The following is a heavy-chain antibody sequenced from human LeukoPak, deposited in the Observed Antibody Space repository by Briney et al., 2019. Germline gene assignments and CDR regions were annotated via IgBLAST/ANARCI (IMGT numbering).Heavy chain of an antibody. D-gene: IGHD3-22*01. V-gene: IGHV3-23*01. CDR3: AIMHGYYDGSGFWVQ. J-gene: IGHJ4*02. Sequence: GRSLRLSRAASGFTFSSDAMSWVRQAPRRGLEWVSFISPSGDRTSNADSVEGRFTISRDNTRNTLYLQMNSLRDEDTGVYYCAIMHGYYDGSGFWVQWGQGTLVTVSS. CDR1: GFTFSSDA. CDR2: ISPSGDRT.